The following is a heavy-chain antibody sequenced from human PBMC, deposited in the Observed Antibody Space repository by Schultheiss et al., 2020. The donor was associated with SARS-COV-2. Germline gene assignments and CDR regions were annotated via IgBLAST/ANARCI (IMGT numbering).Heavy chain of an antibody. CDR3: AHRYCSGGSCYWFDP. CDR1: GFSLSTSGVG. D-gene: IGHD2-15*01. Sequence: SGPTLVKPTQTLTLTCTFSGFSLSTSGVGVGWIRQPPGKALEWLALIYWNDDKRLSPSLESRITITKDTSKNQVVLTMTNMDSVDTATYYCAHRYCSGGSCYWFDPWGQGTLVTVSS. CDR2: IYWNDDK. V-gene: IGHV2-5*01. J-gene: IGHJ5*02.